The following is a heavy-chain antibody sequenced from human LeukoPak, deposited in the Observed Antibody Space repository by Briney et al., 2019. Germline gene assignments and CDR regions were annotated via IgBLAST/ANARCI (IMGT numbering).Heavy chain of an antibody. CDR1: GYSFSDNY. V-gene: IGHV1-2*02. D-gene: IGHD3-22*01. CDR2: INPISGDT. CDR3: ARGKDDSTGHYDAFDI. Sequence: APLKVSCKASGYSFSDNYVHWVRQAPGQGLEFMGWINPISGDTNFSQRFKGRVTLTSDTSISTAYMEMRKLRSDDTAVYFCARGKDDSTGHYDAFDIWGHGTMVTVSS. J-gene: IGHJ3*02.